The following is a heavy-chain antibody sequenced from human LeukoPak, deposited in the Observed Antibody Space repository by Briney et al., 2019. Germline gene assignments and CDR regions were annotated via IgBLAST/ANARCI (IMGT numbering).Heavy chain of an antibody. Sequence: SETLSLTCTVSGGSISSYYWSWIRQPPGKGLEWIGYIYYSGSTNYNPSLKSRVTISVDTSKNQFSLKLSSVTAADTAVYYCARGPMRDDAFDIWGQGTMVTVSS. CDR2: IYYSGST. CDR3: ARGPMRDDAFDI. J-gene: IGHJ3*02. CDR1: GGSISSYY. V-gene: IGHV4-59*01.